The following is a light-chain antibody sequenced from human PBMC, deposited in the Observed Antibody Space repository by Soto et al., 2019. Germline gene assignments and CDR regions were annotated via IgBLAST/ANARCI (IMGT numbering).Light chain of an antibody. J-gene: IGLJ1*01. CDR2: EVT. CDR3: CSYAGIYV. V-gene: IGLV2-23*02. CDR1: SRDVGRYSL. Sequence: QSVLTQPASVSGSPGQSITISCTVTSRDVGRYSLVSWYQQHPGKAPKLMIYEVTKRPSGVSHRFSGSKSGTTASLTISGLQAEDEADYYCCSYAGIYVFGSGTRSPS.